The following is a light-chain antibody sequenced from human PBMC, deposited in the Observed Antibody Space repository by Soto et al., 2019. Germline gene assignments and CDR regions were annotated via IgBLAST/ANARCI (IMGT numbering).Light chain of an antibody. CDR1: QSVSSSY. CDR2: GAS. CDR3: QQYGSTPRT. V-gene: IGKV3-20*01. J-gene: IGKJ1*01. Sequence: EVVLTQSPCTLSLSPGERATLSCMASQSVSSSYLAWYQQKPGQAPRLLIYGASSRATGVPDRFSGSGSGTDFTLTINRLEPEDFAVFYCQQYGSTPRTFGQGTKVDIK.